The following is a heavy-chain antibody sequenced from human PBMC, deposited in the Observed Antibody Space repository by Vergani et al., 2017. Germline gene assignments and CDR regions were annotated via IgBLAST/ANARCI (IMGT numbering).Heavy chain of an antibody. CDR1: GGTFSSYA. CDR2: ISPIFGTA. Sequence: QVQLVQSGAEVKKPGSSVKVSCKASGGTFSSYAISWVRQAPGQGLEWMGGISPIFGTANYAQKFQGRVTITADKSTSTAYMELSSLRSEDTAVYYCDRERNIVVVTARGYGMDVWGQGTTVTVSS. CDR3: DRERNIVVVTARGYGMDV. V-gene: IGHV1-69*06. D-gene: IGHD2-21*02. J-gene: IGHJ6*02.